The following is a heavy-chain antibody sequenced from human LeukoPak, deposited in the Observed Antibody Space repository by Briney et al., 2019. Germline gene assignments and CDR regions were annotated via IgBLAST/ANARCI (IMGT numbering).Heavy chain of an antibody. J-gene: IGHJ4*02. CDR1: GFTFNAYA. CDR2: ISGSGSST. CDR3: AKGADNWISYGPFDY. D-gene: IGHD1-20*01. V-gene: IGHV3-23*01. Sequence: GGSLRLSCAASGFTFNAYAMTWVRQAPGQGLEWGSSISGSGSSTYYADSVKGRFTISRDNSKNPLYLQMNSLRAEDTARYYCAKGADNWISYGPFDYWGQGTLVTVSS.